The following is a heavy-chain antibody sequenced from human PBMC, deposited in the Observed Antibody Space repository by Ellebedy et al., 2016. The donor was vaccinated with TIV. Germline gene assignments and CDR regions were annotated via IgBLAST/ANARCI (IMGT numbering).Heavy chain of an antibody. CDR3: ARAGYHDAFDI. V-gene: IGHV6-1*01. Sequence: SQTLSLTCAISGDTVSTNSAAWHWIRQSPSRGLEWLARTYYRSKWFNDYAVSVKSRITINPDTSKNQFSLQLNSVTPEDTAVYYCARAGYHDAFDIWGQGTMVTVSS. J-gene: IGHJ3*02. CDR2: TYYRSKWFN. CDR1: GDTVSTNSAA. D-gene: IGHD3-9*01.